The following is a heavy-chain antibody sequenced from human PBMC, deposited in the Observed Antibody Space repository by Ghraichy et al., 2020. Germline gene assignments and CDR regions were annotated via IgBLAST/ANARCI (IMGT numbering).Heavy chain of an antibody. CDR2: IYTSGST. CDR1: GGSISSYY. J-gene: IGHJ6*02. V-gene: IGHV4-4*07. CDR3: ARSWGAFYYYYYGMDV. Sequence: SETLSLTCTVSGGSISSYYWSWIRQPAGKGLEWIGRIYTSGSTNYNPSLKSRVTMSVDTSKNQFSLKLSSVTAADTAVYYCARSWGAFYYYYYGMDVWGQGTTVTVSS. D-gene: IGHD7-27*01.